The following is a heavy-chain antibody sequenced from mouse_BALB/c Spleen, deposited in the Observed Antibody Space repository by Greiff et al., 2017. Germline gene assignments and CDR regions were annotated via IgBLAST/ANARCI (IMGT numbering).Heavy chain of an antibody. CDR3: VYDGYYTWFAY. CDR2: IYPYNGGT. D-gene: IGHD2-3*01. Sequence: VQLKESGPELVKPGPSVKISCKASGYSFTDYNMHWVKQSHGKSLEWIGYIYPYNGGTGYNQKFKSKATLTVDNSSSTAYMELRSLTSEDSAVYYCVYDGYYTWFAYWGQGTLVTVSA. V-gene: IGHV1S29*02. CDR1: GYSFTDYN. J-gene: IGHJ3*01.